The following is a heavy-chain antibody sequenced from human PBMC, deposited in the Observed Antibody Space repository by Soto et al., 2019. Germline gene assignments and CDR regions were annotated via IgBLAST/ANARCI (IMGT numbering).Heavy chain of an antibody. CDR1: GGTFSSYA. V-gene: IGHV1-69*01. D-gene: IGHD3-3*01. CDR3: AIAYDFWSGYSHSGMDV. CDR2: IIPIFGTA. J-gene: IGHJ6*02. Sequence: QVQLVQSGAEVKKPGSSVKVSCKASGGTFSSYAISWVRQAPGQGLEWMGGIIPIFGTANYAQKFQGRVTITADESTSTADMELSRLRSDDTAVYYCAIAYDFWSGYSHSGMDVRGQWTTVTVSS.